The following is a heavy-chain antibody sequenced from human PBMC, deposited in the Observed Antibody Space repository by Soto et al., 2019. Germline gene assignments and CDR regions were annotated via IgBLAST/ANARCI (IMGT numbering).Heavy chain of an antibody. Sequence: PGGSLRLCCAASGFTFSSYWMSGVRQAPGKGLEWVANIKQDGSEKYYVDSVKGRFTISRDNAKNSLYLQMNSLRAEDTAVYYCASGFGVVQDAFDIWGQGTMVTVSS. V-gene: IGHV3-7*01. CDR3: ASGFGVVQDAFDI. CDR1: GFTFSSYW. J-gene: IGHJ3*02. D-gene: IGHD3-3*01. CDR2: IKQDGSEK.